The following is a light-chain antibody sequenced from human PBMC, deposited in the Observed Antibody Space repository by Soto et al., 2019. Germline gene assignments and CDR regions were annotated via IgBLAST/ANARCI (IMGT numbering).Light chain of an antibody. J-gene: IGKJ3*01. CDR3: HQYGGSPIYT. CDR2: ATS. CDR1: QSINTRY. V-gene: IGKV3-20*01. Sequence: EIVLTQSPGTLSLSPGERATLSCRASQSINTRYSAWYQQKPGQPPRLLIYATSSRAPGIPDRFSGSGSGTDFTLTISRLEPEDFAVYYCHQYGGSPIYTFGPGTKVDLK.